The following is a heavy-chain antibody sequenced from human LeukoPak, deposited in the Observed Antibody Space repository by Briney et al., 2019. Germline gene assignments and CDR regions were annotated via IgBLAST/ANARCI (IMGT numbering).Heavy chain of an antibody. D-gene: IGHD3-9*01. J-gene: IGHJ4*02. CDR2: VNPAGSTQ. CDR3: ASGYLDWLG. Sequence: GESLRLSCAASGLTFSHYWMSWVRQAPGKGMEWVANVNPAGSTQLYVDSVKGRFTISRDNARDSLYLQMSSLRADDTAVYYCASGYLDWLGWGQGTLVTVSS. CDR1: GLTFSHYW. V-gene: IGHV3-7*01.